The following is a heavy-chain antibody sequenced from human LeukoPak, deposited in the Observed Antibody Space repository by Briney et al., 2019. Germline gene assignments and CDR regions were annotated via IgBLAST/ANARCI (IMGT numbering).Heavy chain of an antibody. CDR1: GVSISSYY. CDR2: VYYSGST. V-gene: IGHV4-59*01. Sequence: PSETLSLTCTVSGVSISSYYWTWLRQPPGKGLERIGYVYYSGSTNYNPSLKSRVSISVDTSKNQFSLNLSSVTATDTAVYYCAGEDGYNFRVIDYWGQGTLVTVSS. D-gene: IGHD5-24*01. CDR3: AGEDGYNFRVIDY. J-gene: IGHJ4*02.